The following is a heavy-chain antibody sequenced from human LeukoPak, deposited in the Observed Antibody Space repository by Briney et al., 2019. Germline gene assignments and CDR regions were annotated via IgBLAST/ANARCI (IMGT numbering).Heavy chain of an antibody. J-gene: IGHJ6*02. Sequence: SQTLSLTCAISGDSVSSNSAAWNWIRQSPSRGLEWLGRTYYRSKWYNDYAVSVKSRITINPDTSKNQFSLQLNSVTPEDTAVYYCARGLWFGELIRKHYYYGMDVWGQGTTVTVSS. V-gene: IGHV6-1*01. CDR1: GDSVSSNSAA. D-gene: IGHD3-10*01. CDR3: ARGLWFGELIRKHYYYGMDV. CDR2: TYYRSKWYN.